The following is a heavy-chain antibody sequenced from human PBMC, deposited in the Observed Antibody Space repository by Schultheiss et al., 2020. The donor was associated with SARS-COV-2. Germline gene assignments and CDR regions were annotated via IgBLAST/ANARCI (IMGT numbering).Heavy chain of an antibody. CDR2: ISSNGGST. Sequence: GGSLRLSCSASGFTFSSYAMHWVRQAPGKGLEYVSAISSNGGSTYYADSVKGRFTISRDNSKNTLYLQMNSLRAEDTAVYYCARDRYYDFWSGYSPAFVYWGQGTLVTVSS. J-gene: IGHJ4*02. D-gene: IGHD3-3*01. V-gene: IGHV3-64*04. CDR3: ARDRYYDFWSGYSPAFVY. CDR1: GFTFSSYA.